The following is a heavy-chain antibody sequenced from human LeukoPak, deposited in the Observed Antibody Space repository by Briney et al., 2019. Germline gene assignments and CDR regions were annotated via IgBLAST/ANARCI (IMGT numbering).Heavy chain of an antibody. D-gene: IGHD6-13*01. CDR3: AKGSLGSWYYFDY. V-gene: IGHV3-23*01. CDR2: FSRSGPDT. CDR1: GFTFGSSA. J-gene: IGHJ4*02. Sequence: GGSLRLSCAASGFTFGSSAMSWVRQAPGKGPEWVSTFSRSGPDTYYADSVKGRFIIFRDNSKNTLYLQMNSLRAEDTAVYYCAKGSLGSWYYFDYWGQGTLVTVSS.